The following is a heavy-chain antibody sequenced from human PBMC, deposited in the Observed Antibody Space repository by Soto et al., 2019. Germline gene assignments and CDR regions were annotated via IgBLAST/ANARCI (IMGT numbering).Heavy chain of an antibody. V-gene: IGHV1-46*03. CDR2: INPRGGGT. CDR3: GRDSGDCSDDSNRPYNAFAK. J-gene: IGHJ3*02. Sequence: QVQLVQSGAEVRKPGASVKVSCKASGYMFTDYYIHWVRQAPGQGLEGMGMINPRGGGTTYTPRFQGRVAMTRDTSTITVYRELSSLRPEDTAVYFCGRDSGDCSDDSNRPYNAFAKLGQGTLVTVSS. CDR1: GYMFTDYY. D-gene: IGHD3-22*01.